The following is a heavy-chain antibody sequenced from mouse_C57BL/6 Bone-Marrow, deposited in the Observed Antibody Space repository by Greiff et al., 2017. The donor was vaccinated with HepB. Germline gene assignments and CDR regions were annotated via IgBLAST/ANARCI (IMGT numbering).Heavy chain of an antibody. D-gene: IGHD2-4*01. CDR1: GFTFSAFY. J-gene: IGHJ4*01. V-gene: IGHV7-1*01. CDR2: SRNKANDYTT. CDR3: ARDAYYDYDNYAMDY. Sequence: EVKVVDSGGGLVQSGRSLRLSCATSGFTFSAFYMEWVRQAPGKGLAWIAASRNKANDYTTEYSASVKGRFIVSRDTSQSILYLQMNALRAEDTAIYYCARDAYYDYDNYAMDYWGQGTSVTVSS.